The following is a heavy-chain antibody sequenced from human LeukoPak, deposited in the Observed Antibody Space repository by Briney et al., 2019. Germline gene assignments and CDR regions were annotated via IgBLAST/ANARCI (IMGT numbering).Heavy chain of an antibody. CDR3: ATEVRFLESIDY. CDR1: GYTLTELS. CDR2: FDPEDGET. D-gene: IGHD3-3*01. Sequence: ASVKVSCKVSGYTLTELSMHWVRQAPGKGLEWMGGFDPEDGETIYAQKFQGRVTMTEDTSTDTAYMELSSLRSEDTAVYYCATEVRFLESIDYWGQGTLVTVSS. V-gene: IGHV1-24*01. J-gene: IGHJ4*02.